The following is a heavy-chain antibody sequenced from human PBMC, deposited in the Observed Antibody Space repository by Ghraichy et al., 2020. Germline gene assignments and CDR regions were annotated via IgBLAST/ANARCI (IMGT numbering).Heavy chain of an antibody. J-gene: IGHJ4*02. V-gene: IGHV3-23*01. CDR3: AKALDIDTSTFDH. CDR1: GFTLSSYA. Sequence: GESLNISCAASGFTLSSYAMGWVRQAPGKGLECVSYISGKNGNTVYADSVKGRFTVSRDNFKSTIYLQMNSLSAEDTAAYYCAKALDIDTSTFDHWGQGTLVTVSS. CDR2: ISGKNGNT. D-gene: IGHD3/OR15-3a*01.